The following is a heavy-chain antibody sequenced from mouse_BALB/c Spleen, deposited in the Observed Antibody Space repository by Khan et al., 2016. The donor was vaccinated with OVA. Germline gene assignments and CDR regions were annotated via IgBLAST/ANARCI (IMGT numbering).Heavy chain of an antibody. Sequence: QVQLKESGPGLVAPSQSLSITCTVSGFSLTTYGVNWIRQPPGKGLEWLGVIWGDGNTNYHSALISRLSISKDNSKSQVFLKLNSLQTDDTAMYYCAKWGDGSTYAMDYWGQGTSVTVSS. CDR1: GFSLTTYG. V-gene: IGHV2-3*01. J-gene: IGHJ4*01. D-gene: IGHD2-3*01. CDR3: AKWGDGSTYAMDY. CDR2: IWGDGNT.